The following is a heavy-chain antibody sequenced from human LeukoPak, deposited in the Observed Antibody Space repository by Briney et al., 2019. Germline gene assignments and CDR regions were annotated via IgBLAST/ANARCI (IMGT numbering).Heavy chain of an antibody. Sequence: SETLSLTCTVSGGSISSYHWSWIRQPPGQGLEWIGYIYYSGSTNYNPSLKSRVTISVDTSKNQFSLKLSSVTAADTAVYYCARERKIVVVPAAILVGWFDPWGQGTLVTVSS. CDR3: ARERKIVVVPAAILVGWFDP. V-gene: IGHV4-59*01. D-gene: IGHD2-2*01. CDR1: GGSISSYH. CDR2: IYYSGST. J-gene: IGHJ5*02.